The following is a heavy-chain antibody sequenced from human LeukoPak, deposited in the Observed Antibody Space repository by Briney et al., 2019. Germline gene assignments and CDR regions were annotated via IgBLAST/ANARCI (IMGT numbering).Heavy chain of an antibody. CDR3: ARDWGVTGRPGYMDV. Sequence: SETLSLTCTVSGGSISSYYWGWIRQPPGKGLEWIGSIYYSGSTYYNPSLKSRVTISVDTSKNQFSLKLSSVTAADTAVYYCARDWGVTGRPGYMDVWGKGTTVTVSS. CDR1: GGSISSYY. V-gene: IGHV4-39*07. D-gene: IGHD6-6*01. J-gene: IGHJ6*03. CDR2: IYYSGST.